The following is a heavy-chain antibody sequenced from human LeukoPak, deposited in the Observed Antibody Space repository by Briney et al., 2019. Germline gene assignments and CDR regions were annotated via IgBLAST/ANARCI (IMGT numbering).Heavy chain of an antibody. CDR1: GGSISSSIYY. D-gene: IGHD2-2*02. CDR2: VFYKGAT. J-gene: IGHJ3*02. CDR3: ARDLPLNKYCSSTSCYNDAFDI. Sequence: SETLSLTCIVSGGSISSSIYYWAWVRQPPGKGLEWIGTVFYKGATQYSPSLRSRVTISIDTSTNQFSLKLTSVTAADTALYYCARDLPLNKYCSSTSCYNDAFDIWGQGTMVTVSS. V-gene: IGHV4-39*07.